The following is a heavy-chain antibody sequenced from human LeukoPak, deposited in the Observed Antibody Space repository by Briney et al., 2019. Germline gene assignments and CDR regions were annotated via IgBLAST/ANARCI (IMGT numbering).Heavy chain of an antibody. J-gene: IGHJ4*02. D-gene: IGHD3-10*01. V-gene: IGHV1-69*13. CDR1: GGTFSSYA. CDR2: IIPIFGTA. Sequence: SVKVSCKASGGTFSSYAISWVRQAPGQGLEWMGGIIPIFGTANYAQKFQGRVTITADESTSIAYMELSSLRSEDTAVYYCARTGTMVQGVMYYFDYWGQGTLVTVSS. CDR3: ARTGTMVQGVMYYFDY.